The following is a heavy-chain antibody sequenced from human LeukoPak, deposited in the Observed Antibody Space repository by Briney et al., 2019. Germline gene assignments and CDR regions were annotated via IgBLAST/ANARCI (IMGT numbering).Heavy chain of an antibody. V-gene: IGHV4-59*08. Sequence: PSETLSLTCTVSGGSISSYYWSWIRPPPGKGLEWIGYIYYSGSTNYNPSLKSRVTISVDTSKNQFSLKLSSVTAADTAVYYCARSPDTAQYSYGMDVWGQGTTVTVSS. CDR2: IYYSGST. CDR1: GGSISSYY. CDR3: ARSPDTAQYSYGMDV. J-gene: IGHJ6*02. D-gene: IGHD5-18*01.